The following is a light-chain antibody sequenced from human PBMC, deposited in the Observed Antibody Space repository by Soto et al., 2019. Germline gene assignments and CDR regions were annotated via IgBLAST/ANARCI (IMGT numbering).Light chain of an antibody. J-gene: IGKJ4*01. CDR1: QIISSY. V-gene: IGKV1-12*02. CDR3: LSGHSRP. CDR2: AAS. Sequence: DIQMTQSPSTLSASVGDRVTITCRASQIISSYLAWYQQKPGKAPKLLIYAASNLQSGVPSRFSGSGSGTDFTLTISSLQPEDFATYFCLSGHSRPFGGGTKVDIK.